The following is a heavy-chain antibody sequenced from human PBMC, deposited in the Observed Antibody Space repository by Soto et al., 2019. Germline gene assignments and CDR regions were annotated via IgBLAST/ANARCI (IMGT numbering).Heavy chain of an antibody. V-gene: IGHV4-34*01. CDR3: ARGESGPTPVGGYYYYGMDV. Sequence: KASETLSLTCAVYGGSFSGYYWSWIRQPPGKGLEWIGEINHSGSTNYNPSLKSRVTISVDTSKNQFSLKLSSVTAADTAVYYCARGESGPTPVGGYYYYGMDVWGQGTTVTVSS. D-gene: IGHD3-16*01. CDR2: INHSGST. J-gene: IGHJ6*02. CDR1: GGSFSGYY.